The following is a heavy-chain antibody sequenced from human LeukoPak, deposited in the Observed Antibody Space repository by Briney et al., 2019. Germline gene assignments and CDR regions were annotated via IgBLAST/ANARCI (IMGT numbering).Heavy chain of an antibody. CDR2: INAGNGNT. J-gene: IGHJ6*02. D-gene: IGHD3-22*01. CDR3: ASEYYDSSGYSEEDYYYYGMDV. CDR1: GYTFTSYA. Sequence: ASVKVSCKASGYTFTSYATHWVRQAPGQRLEWMGWINAGNGNTKYSQKFQGRVTITRDTSASTAYMELSSLRSEDTAVYYCASEYYDSSGYSEEDYYYYGMDVWGQGTTVTVSS. V-gene: IGHV1-3*01.